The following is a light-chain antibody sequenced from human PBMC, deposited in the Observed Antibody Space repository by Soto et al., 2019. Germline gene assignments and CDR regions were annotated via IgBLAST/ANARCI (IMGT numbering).Light chain of an antibody. CDR3: QQTRAYPST. Sequence: EIVMTQSPATPSVVPVSRATPSCRASQSVSSNLAWYQHKPGQAPRLLTYGASTRATGIPARFSGSGSGTEFTLTISSLQPEDFATYYCQQTRAYPSTFGGGTKVDI. V-gene: IGKV3-15*01. CDR1: QSVSSN. J-gene: IGKJ4*01. CDR2: GAS.